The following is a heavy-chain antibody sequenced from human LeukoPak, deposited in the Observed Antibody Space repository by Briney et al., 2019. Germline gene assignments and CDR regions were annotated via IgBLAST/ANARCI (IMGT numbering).Heavy chain of an antibody. J-gene: IGHJ3*02. D-gene: IGHD2-2*01. CDR2: IYTSGST. CDR3: ARWRCSSTSCYENDAFDI. CDR1: GGSISSYY. V-gene: IGHV4-4*07. Sequence: SETLSLTCTVSGGSISSYYWSWIRQPAGKGLEWIGRIYTSGSTNYNPSLKSRVTMSVDTSKNQFSLKLSSVTAADTAVYYCARWRCSSTSCYENDAFDIWGQGTMVTVSS.